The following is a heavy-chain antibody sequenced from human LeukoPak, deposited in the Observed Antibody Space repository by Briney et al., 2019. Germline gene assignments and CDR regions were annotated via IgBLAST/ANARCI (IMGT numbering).Heavy chain of an antibody. D-gene: IGHD2-2*01. CDR3: ARTPPIVVVPPFDY. CDR1: GYTFTSYA. Sequence: GGSLRLSCKASGYTFTSYAMHWVRQAPGQRLEWMGWSNAGNGNTKYSQEFQGRVTITRDTSASTAYMELSSLRSEDMAVYYCARTPPIVVVPPFDYWGQGTLVTVSS. V-gene: IGHV1-3*02. CDR2: SNAGNGNT. J-gene: IGHJ4*02.